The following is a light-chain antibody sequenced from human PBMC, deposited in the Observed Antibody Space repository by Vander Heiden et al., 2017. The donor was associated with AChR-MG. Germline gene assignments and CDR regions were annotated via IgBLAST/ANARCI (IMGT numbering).Light chain of an antibody. V-gene: IGKV3-11*01. CDR3: HQRTNWLPLT. J-gene: IGKJ4*01. Sequence: EIVLTQSPATLSLSPGERATLSCRASQNIATYLAWYQQKPGQAPRLLIYDASDRAHGVPARFSGSGSGTDFTLTISSLEAEDFAVYYCHQRTNWLPLTFGGGTKVEFK. CDR2: DAS. CDR1: QNIATY.